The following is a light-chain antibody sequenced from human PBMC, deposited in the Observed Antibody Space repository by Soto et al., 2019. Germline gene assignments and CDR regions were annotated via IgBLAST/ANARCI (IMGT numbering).Light chain of an antibody. CDR3: QQYGSSPLYT. CDR2: GAS. J-gene: IGKJ2*01. V-gene: IGKV3-20*01. CDR1: QSVSSSY. Sequence: EIALTQSPGTLSLSPGERATLSCRASQSVSSSYLAWYQQKPGQAPRLLIYGASSRATGIPDRFSGSGSGTEFTLTISRLEPEDFAVYYCQQYGSSPLYTFGQGTRLEIK.